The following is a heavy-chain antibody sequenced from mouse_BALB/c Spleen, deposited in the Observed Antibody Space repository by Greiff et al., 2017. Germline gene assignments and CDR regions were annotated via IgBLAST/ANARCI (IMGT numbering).Heavy chain of an antibody. CDR3: ARSGGYGYPFDY. J-gene: IGHJ2*01. V-gene: IGHV1-54*01. CDR1: GYAFTNYL. D-gene: IGHD1-2*01. Sequence: QVQLKESGAELVRPGTSVKVSCKASGYAFTNYLIEWVKQRPGQGLEWIGVINPGSGGTNYNEKFKGKATLTADKSSSTAYMQLSSLTSDDSAVYFCARSGGYGYPFDYWGQGTTLTVSS. CDR2: INPGSGGT.